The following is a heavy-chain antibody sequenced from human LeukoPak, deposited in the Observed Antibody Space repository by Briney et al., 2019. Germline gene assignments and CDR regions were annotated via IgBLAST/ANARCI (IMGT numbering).Heavy chain of an antibody. Sequence: PGGSLRLSCAASGFTFSDYYMSWIRQAPGKGLEWVSYISSSGHTIYYADSVKGRFTISRDNAKNSLYLQMNSLRAEDTAVYYCATTGTLWFRESSAYWGQGTLVTVSS. D-gene: IGHD3-10*01. V-gene: IGHV3-11*01. CDR2: ISSSGHTI. CDR3: ATTGTLWFRESSAY. CDR1: GFTFSDYY. J-gene: IGHJ4*02.